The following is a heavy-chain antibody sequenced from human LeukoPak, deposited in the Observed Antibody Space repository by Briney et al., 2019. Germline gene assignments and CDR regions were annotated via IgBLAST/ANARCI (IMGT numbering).Heavy chain of an antibody. CDR1: GVSISSGGYY. CDR2: IYYSGST. CDR3: ARVMVRGVIIDY. Sequence: SETLSLTCTVSGVSISSGGYYWSWIRQHPGKGLEWIGYIYYSGSTYYNPSLKSRVTISVDTSKNQFSLKLSSVTAADTAVYYCARVMVRGVIIDYWGQGTLVTVSS. V-gene: IGHV4-31*03. J-gene: IGHJ4*02. D-gene: IGHD3-10*01.